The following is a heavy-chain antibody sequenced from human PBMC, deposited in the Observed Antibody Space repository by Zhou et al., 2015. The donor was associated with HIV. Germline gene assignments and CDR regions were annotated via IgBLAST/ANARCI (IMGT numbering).Heavy chain of an antibody. CDR2: LVPIFGTP. J-gene: IGHJ2*01. CDR3: ARGLDGGNDKVLRWYFDL. V-gene: IGHV1-69*12. Sequence: QVQLLQSGAEVKKPGSSVKVSCKASGGTFNSNAISWVRQAPGQGLEWMGGLVPIFGTPTYAQKFQGRVTITADESTSTAYMELSSLRSEDTAVYYCARGLDGGNDKVLRWYFDLWGLAPWSLSPQ. CDR1: GGTFNSNA. D-gene: IGHD4-23*01.